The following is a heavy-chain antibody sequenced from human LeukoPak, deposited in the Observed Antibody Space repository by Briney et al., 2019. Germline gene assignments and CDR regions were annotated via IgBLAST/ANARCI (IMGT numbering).Heavy chain of an antibody. CDR2: IYYSGST. J-gene: IGHJ4*02. CDR3: ARGMYYYDGSGDY. Sequence: SETLSLTCSVSGGSISSYYWSWIRQPPGKGLEWIGYIYYSGSTNYIPSLKSRVTISINTSKNQFSLNLTSVTAADTAVYYCARGMYYYDGSGDYWGQGTLVTVSS. CDR1: GGSISSYY. D-gene: IGHD3-22*01. V-gene: IGHV4-59*08.